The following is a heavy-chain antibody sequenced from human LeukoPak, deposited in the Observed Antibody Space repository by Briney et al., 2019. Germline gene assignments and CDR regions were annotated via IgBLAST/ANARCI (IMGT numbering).Heavy chain of an antibody. CDR3: ARSSIVVVPAAIRTLDY. D-gene: IGHD2-2*02. J-gene: IGHJ4*02. CDR1: GGSISSYY. V-gene: IGHV4-59*01. Sequence: SETLSLTCTVSGGSISSYYWSWIRQPPGKGLEWIGYIYYSGSTNYNPSLKSRVTISVDTSKNQFSLKLSSVTAADTAVYYCARSSIVVVPAAIRTLDYWGQGTLVTVSS. CDR2: IYYSGST.